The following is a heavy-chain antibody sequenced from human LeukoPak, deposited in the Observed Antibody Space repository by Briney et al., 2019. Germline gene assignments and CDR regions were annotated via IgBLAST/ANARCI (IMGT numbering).Heavy chain of an antibody. D-gene: IGHD2-15*01. CDR1: GFIVSSSY. CDR3: ARDSAFSSYSH. Sequence: GGSLRLSCTASGFIVSSSYMSWVRQAPGKGPEWVSIIYSDQRTFYADFVKGRFTISRDDSQNMVLLQMDGLRVEDTARYYCARDSAFSSYSHWGQGALVTVSS. V-gene: IGHV3-53*01. CDR2: IYSDQRT. J-gene: IGHJ1*01.